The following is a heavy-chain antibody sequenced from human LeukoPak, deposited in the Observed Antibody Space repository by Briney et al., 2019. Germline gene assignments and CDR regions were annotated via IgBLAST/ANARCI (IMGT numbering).Heavy chain of an antibody. V-gene: IGHV4-34*01. CDR3: AREPTGPYYFDY. D-gene: IGHD3-9*01. CDR2: INHSGST. J-gene: IGHJ4*02. Sequence: SETLSLTCTVSGGSISGYYWSWIRQPPGKGLEWIGEINHSGSTNYNPSLKSRVTISVDRSKNQFSLKLSSVTAADTAVYFCAREPTGPYYFDYWGQGTLVTVSS. CDR1: GGSISGYY.